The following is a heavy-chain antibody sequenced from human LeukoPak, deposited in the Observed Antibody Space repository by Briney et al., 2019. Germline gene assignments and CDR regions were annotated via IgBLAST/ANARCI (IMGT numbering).Heavy chain of an antibody. Sequence: ASVTLSRKCSGYTFTGYYRDRVRHATGPGLVQKRWINPNSGNTGYAQKFQGRVTITRNTSISTAYMELSSLRSEDTAVYYCARGSMVRGVMRYYYYYYMDVWGKGTTVTVSS. V-gene: IGHV1-8*03. CDR2: INPNSGNT. CDR1: GYTFTGYY. D-gene: IGHD3-10*01. J-gene: IGHJ6*03. CDR3: ARGSMVRGVMRYYYYYYMDV.